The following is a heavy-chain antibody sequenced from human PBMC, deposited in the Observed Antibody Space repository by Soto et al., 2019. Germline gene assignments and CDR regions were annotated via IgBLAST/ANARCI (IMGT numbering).Heavy chain of an antibody. CDR2: INAGNGNT. V-gene: IGHV1-3*01. D-gene: IGHD3-10*01. CDR3: ASSEGLWFGEFPDAFDI. CDR1: GYTFTSYA. Sequence: ASVKVSCKASGYTFTSYAMHWVRQAPGQRLEWMGWINAGNGNTKYSQKFQGRVTITRDTSASTAYMELSSLRSEDTAVYYCASSEGLWFGEFPDAFDIWGQGTMVTVSS. J-gene: IGHJ3*02.